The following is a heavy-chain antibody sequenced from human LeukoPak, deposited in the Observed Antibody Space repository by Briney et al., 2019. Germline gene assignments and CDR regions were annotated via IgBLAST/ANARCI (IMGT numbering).Heavy chain of an antibody. CDR2: IIPILGIA. CDR3: ARDGSIAVAGTGEDY. CDR1: GGTFSSYA. Sequence: ASVKVSCKASGGTFSSYAISWVRQAPGQGLEWMGRIIPILGIANYAQKFQGRVTITADKSTSTAYMELRSLRSDDTAVYYCARDGSIAVAGTGEDYWGQGTLVTVSS. D-gene: IGHD6-19*01. V-gene: IGHV1-69*04. J-gene: IGHJ4*02.